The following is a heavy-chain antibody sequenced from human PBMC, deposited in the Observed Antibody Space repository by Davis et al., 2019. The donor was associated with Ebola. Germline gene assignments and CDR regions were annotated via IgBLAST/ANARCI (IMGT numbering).Heavy chain of an antibody. D-gene: IGHD3-16*02. CDR3: TRDLELSGGMDV. CDR2: ISSSSTYI. J-gene: IGHJ6*02. CDR1: GFTFSSTL. V-gene: IGHV3-21*01. Sequence: GESLKISCAASGFTFSSTLMHWVRQDLGKGLEWVSSISSSSTYIYYADSVKGRFTISRDNAKNSLYLQMNSLRAEDTAVYYCTRDLELSGGMDVWGQGTTVTVSS.